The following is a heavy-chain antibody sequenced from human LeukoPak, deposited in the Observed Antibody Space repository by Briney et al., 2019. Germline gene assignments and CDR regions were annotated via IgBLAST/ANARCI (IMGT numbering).Heavy chain of an antibody. Sequence: SETLSLTCAVYGGSFSGYYWSWIRQPPGKGLEWIGEINHSGSTNYNPSLKSRVTISVDTSKNQFPLKLSSVTAADTAVYYCARGRGTPRARYYGMDVWGKGTTVTVSS. J-gene: IGHJ6*04. CDR1: GGSFSGYY. CDR3: ARGRGTPRARYYGMDV. CDR2: INHSGST. D-gene: IGHD1-26*01. V-gene: IGHV4-34*01.